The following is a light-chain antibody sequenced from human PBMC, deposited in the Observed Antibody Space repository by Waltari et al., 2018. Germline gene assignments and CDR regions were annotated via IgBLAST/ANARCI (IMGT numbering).Light chain of an antibody. V-gene: IGKV4-1*01. CDR3: QQYYSTPLT. CDR1: QSVLYSANNKNY. J-gene: IGKJ2*01. Sequence: DIVMTQSPESLAVSLGERATINCKSSQSVLYSANNKNYLAWFQQKPGQPPTLLIYWASTRESGVPDRFSGSGSGTDFTLTISSLQAEDVAVYYCQQYYSTPLTFGQGSKLEIK. CDR2: WAS.